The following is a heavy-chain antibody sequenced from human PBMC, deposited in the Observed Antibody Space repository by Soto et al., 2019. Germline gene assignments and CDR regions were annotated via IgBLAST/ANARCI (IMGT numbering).Heavy chain of an antibody. J-gene: IGHJ4*02. CDR1: GDSVSSNSAA. CDR3: ARGSVAGTNFDY. CDR2: TYYRSKWYN. Sequence: SQTLLLTCASSGDSVSSNSAAWNCIRQSPSRGLEWLGRTYYRSKWYNDYAVSVKSRITINPDTSKNQFSLQLNSVTPEDTAVYYCARGSVAGTNFDYWGQGTLVTVSS. D-gene: IGHD6-19*01. V-gene: IGHV6-1*01.